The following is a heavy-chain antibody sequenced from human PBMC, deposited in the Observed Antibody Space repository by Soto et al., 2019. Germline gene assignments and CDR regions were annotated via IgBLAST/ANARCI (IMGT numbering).Heavy chain of an antibody. D-gene: IGHD3-10*01. CDR1: GGTFGSYA. V-gene: IGHV1-69*13. CDR2: IIPIFGTA. Sequence: SVKVSCKASGGTFGSYAISWVRQAPGQGLEWMGGIIPIFGTANYAQKFQGRVTITADESTSTAYMELSSLRSEDTAVYYCGRVSSGVAGNYYYYGMDVWGQGTTVTVS. CDR3: GRVSSGVAGNYYYYGMDV. J-gene: IGHJ6*02.